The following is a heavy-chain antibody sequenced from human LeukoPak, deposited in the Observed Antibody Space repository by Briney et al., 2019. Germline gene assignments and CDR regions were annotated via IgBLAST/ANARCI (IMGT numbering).Heavy chain of an antibody. CDR3: ARQVAGTLFYFDY. D-gene: IGHD6-19*01. CDR1: GYSFTGYY. Sequence: ASAKVSCKASGYSFTGYYLHWVRQAPGQGLEWMGRINPISGGTIYAQKFQGRVTMTRDTSISTVYMELSRLKSDDTAVFYCARQVAGTLFYFDYWGQGALVTVSS. V-gene: IGHV1-2*06. J-gene: IGHJ4*02. CDR2: INPISGGT.